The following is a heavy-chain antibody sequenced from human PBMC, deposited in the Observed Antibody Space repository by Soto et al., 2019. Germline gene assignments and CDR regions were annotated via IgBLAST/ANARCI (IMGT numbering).Heavy chain of an antibody. CDR1: GYTFTGYY. CDR3: ARDPCSSTSCRIGDDGMDV. CDR2: IIPIFGTA. D-gene: IGHD2-2*01. Sequence: GASVKVSCKASGYTFTGYYMHWVRRAPGQGLEWMGGIIPIFGTANYAQKFQGRVTITADESTSTAYMELSSLRSEDTAVYYCARDPCSSTSCRIGDDGMDVWGQGTTVTVSS. V-gene: IGHV1-69*13. J-gene: IGHJ6*02.